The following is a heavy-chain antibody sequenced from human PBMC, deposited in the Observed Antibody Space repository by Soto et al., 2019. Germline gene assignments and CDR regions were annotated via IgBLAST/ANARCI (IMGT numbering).Heavy chain of an antibody. Sequence: SETLSLTCTVSGGSISSYYWSWIRQPPGKGLEWIGYIYYSGSTNYNPSLKSRGTISVDTPKNKVSLRESSVTAAEPSVFICPTPEVDFYFEFWAQGTLVTVSS. CDR2: IYYSGST. CDR1: GGSISSYY. CDR3: PTPEVDFYFEF. V-gene: IGHV4-59*01. J-gene: IGHJ4*02.